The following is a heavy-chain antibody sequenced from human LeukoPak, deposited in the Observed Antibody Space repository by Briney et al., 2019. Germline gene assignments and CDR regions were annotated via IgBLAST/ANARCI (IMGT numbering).Heavy chain of an antibody. CDR2: ISSSSSYI. Sequence: GGSLRLSCAASGFDFSTYTMNWVRQAPGKGLEWVSSISSSSSYIYYADSVKGRFTISRDNAKSSMYLQMNSLRAEDTAVYYCTRDPGRCTSTSCYPDYWGQGTLVTVSS. CDR1: GFDFSTYT. CDR3: TRDPGRCTSTSCYPDY. D-gene: IGHD2-2*01. V-gene: IGHV3-21*01. J-gene: IGHJ4*02.